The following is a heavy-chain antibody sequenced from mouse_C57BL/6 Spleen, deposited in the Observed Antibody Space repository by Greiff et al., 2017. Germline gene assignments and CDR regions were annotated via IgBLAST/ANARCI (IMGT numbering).Heavy chain of an antibody. Sequence: VQLQQPGAELVKPGASVKMSCKASSYTFTSYWITWVKQRPGQGLEWIGDIYPGSGSTNYNEKFKSKATLTVDTSSSTAYMQLSSLTSEDSAVYYCARGGSYGSSYEDAMDDWGQGTSVTVSS. D-gene: IGHD1-1*01. J-gene: IGHJ4*01. CDR3: ARGGSYGSSYEDAMDD. CDR1: SYTFTSYW. CDR2: IYPGSGST. V-gene: IGHV1-55*01.